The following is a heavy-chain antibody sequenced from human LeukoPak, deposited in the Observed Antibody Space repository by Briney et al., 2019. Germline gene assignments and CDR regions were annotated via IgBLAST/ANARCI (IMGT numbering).Heavy chain of an antibody. D-gene: IGHD6-6*01. CDR3: ARGRGSSSSHVDY. CDR1: GGSFSGYY. Sequence: PSETLSFTCAVYGGSFSGYYWSWIRQPPGKGLEWIGEINHSGSTNCNPSLKSRVTISVDTSKNQFSLKLSSVTAADTAVYYCARGRGSSSSHVDYWGQGTLVTVSS. J-gene: IGHJ4*02. CDR2: INHSGST. V-gene: IGHV4-34*01.